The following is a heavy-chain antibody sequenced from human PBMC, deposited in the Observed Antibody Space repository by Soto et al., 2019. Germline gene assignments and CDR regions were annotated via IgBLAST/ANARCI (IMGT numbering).Heavy chain of an antibody. J-gene: IGHJ3*02. D-gene: IGHD2-15*01. CDR1: GYTFTYRY. CDR2: ITPFNGNT. Sequence: GASVKVSCKASGYTFTYRYLHWVRQAPGQALEWMGWITPFNGNTNYAQKFQDRVTITRDRSMSTAYMELSSLRSEDTAMYYCASVMDCSGGSCYPHSAFDIWGQGTMVTVSS. CDR3: ASVMDCSGGSCYPHSAFDI. V-gene: IGHV1-45*02.